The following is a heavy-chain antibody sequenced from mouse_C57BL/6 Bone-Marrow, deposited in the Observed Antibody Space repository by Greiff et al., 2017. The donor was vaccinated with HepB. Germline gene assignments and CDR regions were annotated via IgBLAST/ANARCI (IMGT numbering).Heavy chain of an antibody. Sequence: EVQLQQSGPELVKPGASVKISCKASGYTFTDYYMNWVKQSHGKSLEWIGDINPNNGGTSYNQKFKGKATLTVDKSSSTAYMELRSLTSEDSAVYYCARRALSVYAMDYWGQGTSVTVSS. CDR2: INPNNGGT. CDR3: ARRALSVYAMDY. V-gene: IGHV1-26*01. D-gene: IGHD3-3*01. J-gene: IGHJ4*01. CDR1: GYTFTDYY.